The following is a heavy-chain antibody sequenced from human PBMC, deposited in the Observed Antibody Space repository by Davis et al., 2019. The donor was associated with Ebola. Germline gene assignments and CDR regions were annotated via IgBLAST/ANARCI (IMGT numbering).Heavy chain of an antibody. D-gene: IGHD1-7*01. Sequence: SVKVSCKASGGTFSSYAISWLRQAPGQGLEWMGRIIPILGIANYAQKFQGRVTITADKSTSTAYMELSSLRSEDTAVYYCAAPTELDYWGQGTLVTVSS. CDR3: AAPTELDY. CDR1: GGTFSSYA. V-gene: IGHV1-69*04. CDR2: IIPILGIA. J-gene: IGHJ4*02.